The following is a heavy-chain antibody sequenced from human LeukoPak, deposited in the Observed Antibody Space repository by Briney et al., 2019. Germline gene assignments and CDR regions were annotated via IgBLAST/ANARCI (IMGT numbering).Heavy chain of an antibody. Sequence: GGSLRLSCAASGFTFSSYGMHWVRQAPGKGLEWVAFIRYDGSNKYYADSVKGRFTISRDNSKNTLYLQMNSLRAEDTAVYYCAKDPDYVWASYRPDLIDYWGQGTLVTVSS. CDR3: AKDPDYVWASYRPDLIDY. D-gene: IGHD3-16*02. CDR2: IRYDGSNK. V-gene: IGHV3-30*02. J-gene: IGHJ4*02. CDR1: GFTFSSYG.